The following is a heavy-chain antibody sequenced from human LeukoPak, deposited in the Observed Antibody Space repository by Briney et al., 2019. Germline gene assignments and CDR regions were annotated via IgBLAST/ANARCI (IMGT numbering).Heavy chain of an antibody. CDR2: ITSSSSTI. Sequence: HPGGSLRLSCAASGFTFSSYGMSWVRQAPGKGLEWVSYITSSSSTIYYADSVKGRFTISRDNAKNSLYLQMNSLRAEDTAVYYCARHREPHDFCSGYHDYWGQGTLVTVSS. D-gene: IGHD3-3*01. J-gene: IGHJ4*02. V-gene: IGHV3-48*01. CDR3: ARHREPHDFCSGYHDY. CDR1: GFTFSSYG.